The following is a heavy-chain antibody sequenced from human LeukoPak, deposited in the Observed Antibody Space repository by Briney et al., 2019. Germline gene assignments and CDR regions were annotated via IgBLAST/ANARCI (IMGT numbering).Heavy chain of an antibody. D-gene: IGHD2-2*01. Sequence: GASVKVSCKASGGTFSSYAISWVRQAPGQGLEWMGRIIPIFGIANYAQKFQGRVTITAGKSTSTAYMELSSLRSEDTAVYYCARDRCSSTSCYAGDWFDPWGQGTLVTVSS. CDR2: IIPIFGIA. V-gene: IGHV1-69*04. CDR3: ARDRCSSTSCYAGDWFDP. J-gene: IGHJ5*02. CDR1: GGTFSSYA.